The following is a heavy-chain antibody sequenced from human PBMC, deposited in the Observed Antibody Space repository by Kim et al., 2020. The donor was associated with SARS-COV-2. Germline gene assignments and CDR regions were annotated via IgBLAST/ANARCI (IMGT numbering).Heavy chain of an antibody. CDR3: TGGGDY. CDR2: TDGGTT. Sequence: TDGGTTDYAAPVKGRFTISRDDSKNTLYLQMNSLKTEDTAVYYCTGGGDYWGQGTLVTVSS. J-gene: IGHJ4*02. V-gene: IGHV3-15*01. D-gene: IGHD1-26*01.